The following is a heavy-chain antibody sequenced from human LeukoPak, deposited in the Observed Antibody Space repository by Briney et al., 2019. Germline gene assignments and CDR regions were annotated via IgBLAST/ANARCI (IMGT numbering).Heavy chain of an antibody. CDR1: GFTVSSNS. Sequence: GGSLRLSCTVSGFTVSSNSMNWVRQAPGKGLEWVSSISSSSSYIYYADSVKGRFTISRDNAKNSLYLQMNSLRAEDTAVYYCARASGETVTAILWGQGTLVTVSS. CDR3: ARASGETVTAIL. V-gene: IGHV3-21*01. CDR2: ISSSSSYI. D-gene: IGHD2-21*02. J-gene: IGHJ4*02.